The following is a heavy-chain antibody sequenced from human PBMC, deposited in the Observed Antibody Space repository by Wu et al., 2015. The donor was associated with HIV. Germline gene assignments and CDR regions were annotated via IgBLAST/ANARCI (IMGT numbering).Heavy chain of an antibody. D-gene: IGHD3-9*01. CDR1: GYTFTDYY. J-gene: IGHJ6*02. Sequence: QVQLVQSGAEVKKPGASVKVSCKASGYTFTDYYMHWVRQAPGQGLEWMGWINPNSGGTNYAQKFQGRVTMTRDTSISTAYMELSRLRSDDTAVYYCAAYYDILTGYYGRLGSYYNMDVWGQGTTVTVSS. CDR3: AAYYDILTGYYGRLGSYYNMDV. V-gene: IGHV1-2*02. CDR2: INPNSGGT.